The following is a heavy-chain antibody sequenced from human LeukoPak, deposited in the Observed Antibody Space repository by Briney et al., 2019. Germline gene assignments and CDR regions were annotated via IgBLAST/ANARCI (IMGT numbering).Heavy chain of an antibody. CDR1: GGSISYYY. CDR3: ARVGYSSSGNYYNDRGAFDY. CDR2: VYYSGST. V-gene: IGHV4-59*01. D-gene: IGHD3-10*01. Sequence: SETLSLTCTVSGGSISYYYWTWIRQPPGKGLEWIGYVYYSGSTNYNPSLKSRVTISVDTSKNQFSLNLSSVTAADTAVYYCARVGYSSSGNYYNDRGAFDYWGQGTLVTVSS. J-gene: IGHJ4*02.